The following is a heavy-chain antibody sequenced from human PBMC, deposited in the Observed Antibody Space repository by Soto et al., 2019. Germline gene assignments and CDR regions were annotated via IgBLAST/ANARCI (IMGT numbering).Heavy chain of an antibody. D-gene: IGHD5-18*01. CDR3: ARQEAEENTDYYYYGMDV. V-gene: IGHV4-39*01. Sequence: TSETLSLTCTVSGGSISSSSYYWGWIRQPPGKGLEWIGSIYYSGSTYYNPSLKSRVTISVDTSKNQFSLKLSSVTAADTAVYYCARQEAEENTDYYYYGMDVWGQGTTVTVSS. J-gene: IGHJ6*02. CDR2: IYYSGST. CDR1: GGSISSSSYY.